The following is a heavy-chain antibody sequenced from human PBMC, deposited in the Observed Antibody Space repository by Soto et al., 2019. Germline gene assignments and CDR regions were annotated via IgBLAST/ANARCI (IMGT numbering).Heavy chain of an antibody. J-gene: IGHJ4*02. CDR3: ARDLPDDYGDYEGSYFDY. Sequence: GGSLRLSCAASGFTFSDYYMSWIRQAPGKGLEWVSYISSSGSTIYYADSVKGRFTISRDNAKNSLYLQMNSLRAEDTAVYYCARDLPDDYGDYEGSYFDYWGQGTLVTVSS. V-gene: IGHV3-11*01. CDR2: ISSSGSTI. D-gene: IGHD4-17*01. CDR1: GFTFSDYY.